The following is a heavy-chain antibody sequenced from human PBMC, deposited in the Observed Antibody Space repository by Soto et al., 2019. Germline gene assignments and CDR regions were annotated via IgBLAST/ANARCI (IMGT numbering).Heavy chain of an antibody. CDR1: GYSFTSYW. J-gene: IGHJ3*02. D-gene: IGHD2-15*01. CDR2: IYPGDSDT. Sequence: PGESLKISCKGSGYSFTSYWIGWVRQMPGKGLEWMGIIYPGDSDTRYSPSFLGQVTISADKSISTAYLQWSSLKASDTAMYYCARIYCSGGSCHDAFDIWGQGTMVTVSS. CDR3: ARIYCSGGSCHDAFDI. V-gene: IGHV5-51*01.